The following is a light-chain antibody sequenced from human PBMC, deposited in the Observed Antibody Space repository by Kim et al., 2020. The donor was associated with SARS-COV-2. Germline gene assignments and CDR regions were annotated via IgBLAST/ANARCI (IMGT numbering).Light chain of an antibody. CDR3: QQYGSSPRT. J-gene: IGKJ1*01. V-gene: IGKV3-20*01. CDR2: GAS. CDR1: QSVSRNY. Sequence: SPGERATLSCRASQSVSRNYFAWYQQKPGQAPRLLISGASSSATGIPDRFSGSGSGTDFPLTISRLEPEDFAVYYCQQYGSSPRTFGQGTKVDIK.